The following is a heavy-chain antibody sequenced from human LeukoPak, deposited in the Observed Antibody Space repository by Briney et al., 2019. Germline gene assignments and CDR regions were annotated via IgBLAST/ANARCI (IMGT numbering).Heavy chain of an antibody. Sequence: ASVKVSCKASGYTFTSYGISWVRQAPGQGLEWMGWISAYNGNTNYAQKLQGRVTMTTDTSTSTAYMELRSLRSDDTAVYYCARDYYDILTGYLAYDAFDIWGQGTMVTVSS. J-gene: IGHJ3*02. CDR2: ISAYNGNT. D-gene: IGHD3-9*01. V-gene: IGHV1-18*01. CDR1: GYTFTSYG. CDR3: ARDYYDILTGYLAYDAFDI.